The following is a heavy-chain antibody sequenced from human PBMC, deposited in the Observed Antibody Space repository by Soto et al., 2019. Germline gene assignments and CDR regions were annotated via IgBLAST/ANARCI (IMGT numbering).Heavy chain of an antibody. CDR2: VYHNGNA. J-gene: IGHJ6*02. CDR1: GGSISTPGYS. CDR3: AARPYYYYGLDV. V-gene: IGHV4-30-2*01. Sequence: QLQLQESGSGLVMTSQTLSLTCTVSGGSISTPGYSWSWIRQPPGKAPEWIGYVYHNGNAYPKPFPKDRINHSTGRGKDPFSLKMTSVTAADTGLYYCAARPYYYYGLDVWGQGTTVTVSS.